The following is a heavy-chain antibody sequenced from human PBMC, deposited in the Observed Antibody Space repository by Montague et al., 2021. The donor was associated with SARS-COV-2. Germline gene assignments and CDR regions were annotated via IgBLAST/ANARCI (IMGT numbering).Heavy chain of an antibody. CDR3: ARISGITSWYYDY. J-gene: IGHJ4*02. CDR2: IYYTGST. D-gene: IGHD1-14*01. Sequence: SETLSLTCTVSGGSVSSSSYYWSWIRQPPGKGLQSIGYIYYTGSTNYNPSLQSRVTISVDSSKNQFSVRLSSVIAADTAVYYCARISGITSWYYDYWGQGTLVTVSS. CDR1: GGSVSSSSYY. V-gene: IGHV4-61*01.